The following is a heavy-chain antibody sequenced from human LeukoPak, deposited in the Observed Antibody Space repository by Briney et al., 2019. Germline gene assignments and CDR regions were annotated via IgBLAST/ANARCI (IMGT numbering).Heavy chain of an antibody. Sequence: GGSLRLSCAASGFTFSSYWMSWVRQAPGKGLEWVAVIWYDGGNKYYADSVKGRFTISRDNSKNTLFLQMDSLRAEGTAVYYCARDFLRDYYYYGMDVWGQGTTVTVFS. V-gene: IGHV3-33*08. CDR1: GFTFSSYW. D-gene: IGHD3-3*01. J-gene: IGHJ6*02. CDR3: ARDFLRDYYYYGMDV. CDR2: IWYDGGNK.